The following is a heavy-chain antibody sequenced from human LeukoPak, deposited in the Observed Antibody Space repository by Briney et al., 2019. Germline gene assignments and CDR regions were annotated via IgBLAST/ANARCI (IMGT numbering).Heavy chain of an antibody. Sequence: PSETLSLTCTVPGGSISSYYWSWIRQPAGKGLEWIGRIYTSGSTNYNPYLKSRVTMSVDTSKNQFSLKLSSVTAADTAVYYCASYHSQGMYSWFDPWGQRTLVTVSS. CDR3: ASYHSQGMYSWFDP. CDR2: IYTSGST. V-gene: IGHV4-4*07. D-gene: IGHD1-14*01. J-gene: IGHJ5*02. CDR1: GGSISSYY.